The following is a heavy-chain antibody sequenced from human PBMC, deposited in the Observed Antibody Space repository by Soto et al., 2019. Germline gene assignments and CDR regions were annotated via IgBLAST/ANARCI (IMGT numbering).Heavy chain of an antibody. CDR2: TYYRSKWYN. Sequence: PSQTLSRTCAISGDSVSSNSAAWNWIRQSPSRGLEWLGRTYYRSKWYNDYAVSVKSRVTINPDTSKNQFSLQLNSVTPEDTAVYYCARDLGGSDLYYYSGMHVWGTAIMGTLST. V-gene: IGHV6-1*01. D-gene: IGHD5-12*01. J-gene: IGHJ6*04. CDR3: ARDLGGSDLYYYSGMHV. CDR1: GDSVSSNSAA.